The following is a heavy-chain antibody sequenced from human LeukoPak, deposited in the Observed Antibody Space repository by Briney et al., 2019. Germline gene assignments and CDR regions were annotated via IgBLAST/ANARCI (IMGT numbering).Heavy chain of an antibody. D-gene: IGHD3-16*01. Sequence: GSLRLSCAASGFTFSNAWMSWVRQAPGKGLEWVGRIKSKTFGETTDYAAPVKGRFTISRDDSKNTLYLHMNALKTEDTALYYCTTLGAFDYWGQGTLVTVSS. J-gene: IGHJ4*02. V-gene: IGHV3-15*01. CDR3: TTLGAFDY. CDR2: IKSKTFGETT. CDR1: GFTFSNAW.